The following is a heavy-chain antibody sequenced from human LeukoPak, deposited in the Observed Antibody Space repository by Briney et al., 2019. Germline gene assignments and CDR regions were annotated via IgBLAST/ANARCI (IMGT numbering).Heavy chain of an antibody. J-gene: IGHJ4*02. CDR2: IYTSGST. CDR3: ARSTSGYYGGYFDY. V-gene: IGHV4-4*07. Sequence: PSETLSLTCTVSSGSISHYYWSWIRQPAGKGLERIGRIYTSGSTNYNPSLKSRVTMSMDTSKNQFSLKLSSVTAADTAVYYCARSTSGYYGGYFDYWDQGTLVTVSS. CDR1: SGSISHYY. D-gene: IGHD3-22*01.